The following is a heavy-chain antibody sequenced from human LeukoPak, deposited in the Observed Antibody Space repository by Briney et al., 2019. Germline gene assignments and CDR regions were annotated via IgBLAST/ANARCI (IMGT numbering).Heavy chain of an antibody. V-gene: IGHV1-2*02. CDR3: ARDWAALRYCSGDNCYKHFEH. CDR2: INPNSGGT. D-gene: IGHD2-15*01. Sequence: ASVKVSCKPSGYIFTGYYIHWVRQAPGQRLEWMGWINPNSGGTNYAKKFQGRVIMTTDTSTNTAYTELSRLRSDDTAVFYCARDWAALRYCSGDNCYKHFEHWGRGTLVTVSS. J-gene: IGHJ4*02. CDR1: GYIFTGYY.